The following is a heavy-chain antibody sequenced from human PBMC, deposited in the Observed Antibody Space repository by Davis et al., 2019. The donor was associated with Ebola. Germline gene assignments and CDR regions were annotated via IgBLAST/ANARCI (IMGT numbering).Heavy chain of an antibody. J-gene: IGHJ6*04. D-gene: IGHD5-18*01. CDR2: ISSSSSTI. V-gene: IGHV3-48*02. CDR1: GFTFSSYS. CDR3: ARSDHGYSYGYYYYGMDV. Sequence: GGSLRLSCAASGFTFSSYSMNWVRQAPGKGLEWVSYISSSSSTIYYADSVKGRFTISRDNAKNSLYLQMNSLRDEDTAVYYCARSDHGYSYGYYYYGMDVWGKGTTVTVSS.